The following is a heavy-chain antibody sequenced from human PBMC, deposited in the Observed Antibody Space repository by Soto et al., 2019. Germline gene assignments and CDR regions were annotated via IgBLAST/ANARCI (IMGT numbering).Heavy chain of an antibody. Sequence: SETLSLTCAVYGGSFSGYYWSWIRQPPGKGLEWIGEINHSGSTNYNPSLKSRVTISVDTSKNPFSLKLSSVTAADTAVYYCARGPTVTIDYWGQGTLVTVSS. J-gene: IGHJ4*02. CDR1: GGSFSGYY. V-gene: IGHV4-34*01. CDR2: INHSGST. D-gene: IGHD4-17*01. CDR3: ARGPTVTIDY.